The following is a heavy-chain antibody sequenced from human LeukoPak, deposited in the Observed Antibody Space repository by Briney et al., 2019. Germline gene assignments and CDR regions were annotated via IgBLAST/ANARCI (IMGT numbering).Heavy chain of an antibody. CDR3: ARTVVPAVRQYYYYYYGMDV. D-gene: IGHD2-2*01. CDR1: GGSISGYY. J-gene: IGHJ6*02. V-gene: IGHV4-59*12. CDR2: IYDETNT. Sequence: SETLSLTCTVSGGSISGYYWSWVRQSSGKGLEWIAHIYDETNTKKNPSLKSRVTISVDTSKNQFSLKLSSVTAADTAVYYCARTVVPAVRQYYYYYYGMDVWGQGTTVTVSS.